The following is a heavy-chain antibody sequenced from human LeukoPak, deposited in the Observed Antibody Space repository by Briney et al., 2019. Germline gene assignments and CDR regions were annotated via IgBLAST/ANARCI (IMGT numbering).Heavy chain of an antibody. D-gene: IGHD3-22*01. CDR1: GGSISSGGYS. CDR2: IFHSGST. V-gene: IGHV4-30-2*01. CDR3: ARGYYYDSSGYPYWCFDL. Sequence: SETLSLTCAVSGGSISSGGYSWSWIRQPPGKGLEWIGYIFHSGSTYYNPSLKSRVTISLDRSKNHFSLKLTSVTAADTAVYHCARGYYYDSSGYPYWCFDLWGRGTLVTVSS. J-gene: IGHJ2*01.